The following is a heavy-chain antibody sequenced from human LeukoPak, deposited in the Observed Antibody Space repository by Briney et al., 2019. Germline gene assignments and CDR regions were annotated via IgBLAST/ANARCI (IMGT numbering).Heavy chain of an antibody. CDR2: IYYSGST. D-gene: IGHD3-9*01. Sequence: PSETLSLTCAVSGGSISSGGYSWSWIRQPPGKGLEWIGYIYYSGSTYYNPSLKSRVTISVDTSKNQFSLKLSSVTAADTAVYYCARAPYYDILTGLNYFDYWGQGTLATVSS. V-gene: IGHV4-30-4*07. J-gene: IGHJ4*02. CDR1: GGSISSGGYS. CDR3: ARAPYYDILTGLNYFDY.